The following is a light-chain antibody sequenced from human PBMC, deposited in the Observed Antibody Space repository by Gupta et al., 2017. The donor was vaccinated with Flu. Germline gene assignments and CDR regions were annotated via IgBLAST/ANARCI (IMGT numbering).Light chain of an antibody. CDR1: QSISDN. J-gene: IGKJ2*01. V-gene: IGKV3-15*01. Sequence: EIVLTQSPATLSVSPGERATLSCRASQSISDNLAWYQQRPGQAPRLLLYRASTRPTGVPARFSGSGSGTEFTLTISSLQPEDFAVYYCQHYYDWPPYTFGPGTKLEIK. CDR2: RAS. CDR3: QHYYDWPPYT.